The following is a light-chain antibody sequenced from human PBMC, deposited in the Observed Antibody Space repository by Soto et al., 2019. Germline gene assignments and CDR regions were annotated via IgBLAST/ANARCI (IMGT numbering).Light chain of an antibody. CDR1: QSVSTY. V-gene: IGKV3-11*01. J-gene: IGKJ5*01. CDR3: QQRSNWPSIT. Sequence: EIVLTQSPATLSLSPVERATLSCMASQSVSTYLAWYQQKPGQAPRLLISDASNRATGIPVRFSGSGSGTDFTLTISSLEAEDSAVYYCQQRSNWPSITFGQGTRLEIK. CDR2: DAS.